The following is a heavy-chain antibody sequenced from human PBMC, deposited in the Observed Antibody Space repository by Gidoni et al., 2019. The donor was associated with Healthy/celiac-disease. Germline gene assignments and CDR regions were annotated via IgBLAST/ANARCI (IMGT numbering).Heavy chain of an antibody. CDR1: GFTFSSYA. Sequence: EVQLLESGGGLVQPGGSLRLSCAASGFTFSSYAMIWVRQAHGKGLEWVSAIRGSGGSTYYADSVKGRFTISRDNSKNTLYLQMNSLRAEDTAVYYCAKGFWADYDFWSGYYHAAFDIWGQGTMVTVSS. V-gene: IGHV3-23*01. D-gene: IGHD3-3*01. CDR3: AKGFWADYDFWSGYYHAAFDI. J-gene: IGHJ3*02. CDR2: IRGSGGST.